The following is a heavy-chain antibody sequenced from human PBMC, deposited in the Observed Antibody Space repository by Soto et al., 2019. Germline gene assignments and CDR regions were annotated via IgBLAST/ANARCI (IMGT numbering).Heavy chain of an antibody. CDR3: ARAGCDGGSCYTLVGLRYGMDV. CDR2: ISYDGNNK. Sequence: QVQLVESGGGVVQPGRSLRLSCVASGFTFSSYAMHWVRQAPGKGLERVAVISYDGNNKYYADSVKGRFTISRDNSKNTLYLQMNSLRLGDTAVYYCARAGCDGGSCYTLVGLRYGMDVWGQGTTVTVSS. J-gene: IGHJ6*02. CDR1: GFTFSSYA. V-gene: IGHV3-30-3*01. D-gene: IGHD2-15*01.